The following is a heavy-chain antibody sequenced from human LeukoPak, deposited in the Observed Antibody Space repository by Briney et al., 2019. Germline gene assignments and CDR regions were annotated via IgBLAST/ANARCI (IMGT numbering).Heavy chain of an antibody. CDR2: IYYSGST. V-gene: IGHV4-59*01. CDR3: ARDGTGYHDAFDI. Sequence: PSETLSLTCTVSGGSNSSYYWSWIRQPPGKGLEWIGYIYYSGSTNYNPSLKSRVTISVDTSKNQFSLKLSSVTAADTAVYYCARDGTGYHDAFDIWGQGTMITVSS. D-gene: IGHD5-18*01. J-gene: IGHJ3*02. CDR1: GGSNSSYY.